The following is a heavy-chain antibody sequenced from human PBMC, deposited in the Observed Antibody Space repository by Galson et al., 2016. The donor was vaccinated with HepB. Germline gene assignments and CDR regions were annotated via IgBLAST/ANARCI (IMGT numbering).Heavy chain of an antibody. J-gene: IGHJ4*02. CDR2: IRGKAYGGTT. D-gene: IGHD4-11*01. CDR1: GFIFADYA. Sequence: SLRLSCAGSGFIFADYAISWFRRAPGKGLEWVAFIRGKAYGGTTEYAASVKGRFTISRDDSKGFAYLQMSSLTTEDAAVYSCARGTPDYRPYYFDSWGQGTLVTVSS. CDR3: ARGTPDYRPYYFDS. V-gene: IGHV3-49*03.